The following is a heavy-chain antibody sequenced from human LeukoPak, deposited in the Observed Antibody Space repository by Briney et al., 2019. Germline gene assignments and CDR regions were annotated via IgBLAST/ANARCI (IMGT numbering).Heavy chain of an antibody. Sequence: ASVKVSCKASGYTFTSYGISWVRQAPGQGLEWMGWISAYNGNTNYAQKLQGRVTMTTDTSTSTAYMELRSPRSDDTAVYYCAREALVWFGESYGMDVWGQGTTVTVSS. J-gene: IGHJ6*02. V-gene: IGHV1-18*01. CDR2: ISAYNGNT. CDR3: AREALVWFGESYGMDV. CDR1: GYTFTSYG. D-gene: IGHD3-10*01.